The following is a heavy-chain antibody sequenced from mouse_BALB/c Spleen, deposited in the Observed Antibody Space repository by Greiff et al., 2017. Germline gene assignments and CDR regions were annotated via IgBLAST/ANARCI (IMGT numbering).Heavy chain of an antibody. CDR3: NANDGGFDY. Sequence: VQLQQSGAELVRSGASVKLSCTASGFNIKDYYMHWVKQRPEQGLEWIGWIDPENGDTEYAPKFQGKATMTADTSSNTAYLQLSSLTSEDTAVYYCNANDGGFDYWGQGTTLTVSS. CDR2: IDPENGDT. CDR1: GFNIKDYY. V-gene: IGHV14-4*02. J-gene: IGHJ2*01. D-gene: IGHD2-3*01.